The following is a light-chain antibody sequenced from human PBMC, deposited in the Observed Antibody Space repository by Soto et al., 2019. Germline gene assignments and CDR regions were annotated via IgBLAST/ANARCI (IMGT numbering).Light chain of an antibody. CDR2: GAS. J-gene: IGKJ5*01. CDR3: HHYGSSPLT. Sequence: EIVLTQSPGTLSLSPGERATLSCRASQSVSSSYLAWYQQKPGQAPRLLIYGASSRATGIPDRFSGCGSGTDFTLTISSLETEDFAVYYCHHYGSSPLTVGQGTRLEIK. CDR1: QSVSSSY. V-gene: IGKV3-20*01.